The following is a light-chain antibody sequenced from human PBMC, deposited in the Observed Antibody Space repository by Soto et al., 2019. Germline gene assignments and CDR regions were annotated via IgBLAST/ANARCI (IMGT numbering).Light chain of an antibody. Sequence: QSALTQPPSASGSPGESVTISCTETSTDVGGYNYVSWYQRHPGKAPKLIIYEVNKRPSGVPDRFSGSKSGNTASLTVSGLQAEDEADYYCSSYLNYNSEVFGTGTKLTVL. CDR3: SSYLNYNSEV. CDR1: STDVGGYNY. V-gene: IGLV2-8*01. CDR2: EVN. J-gene: IGLJ1*01.